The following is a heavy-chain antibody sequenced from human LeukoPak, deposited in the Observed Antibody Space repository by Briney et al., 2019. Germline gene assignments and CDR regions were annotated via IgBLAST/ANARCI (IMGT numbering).Heavy chain of an antibody. D-gene: IGHD3-22*01. CDR1: GGSITSSGYY. CDR2: IYSSGST. J-gene: IGHJ2*01. CDR3: ARAYITMIVVVIWYFDL. V-gene: IGHV4-31*03. Sequence: SETLSLTCTVSGGSITSSGYYWSWIRQLPGEGLEWIGYIYSSGSTYFNPSLKSRVTISVDKSKNQFSLKLSSVTAADTAVYYCARAYITMIVVVIWYFDLWGRGTLVTVSS.